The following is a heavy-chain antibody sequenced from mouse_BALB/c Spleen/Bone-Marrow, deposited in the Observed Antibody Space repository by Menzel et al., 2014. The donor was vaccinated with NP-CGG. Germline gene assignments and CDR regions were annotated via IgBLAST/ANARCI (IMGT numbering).Heavy chain of an antibody. Sequence: QVQLQQSGAELGMPGASVKMSCKASGYTFTDNWMYWVKQRPGQGLEWIGAIDTSDSYTNFNQKFMGKASLTVDASFSTAYMQVSSLTSDDSAVYYCARGGHDFSLDYWGQGTSVTVSS. D-gene: IGHD2-4*01. CDR2: IDTSDSYT. CDR1: GYTFTDNW. V-gene: IGHV1-69*01. CDR3: ARGGHDFSLDY. J-gene: IGHJ4*01.